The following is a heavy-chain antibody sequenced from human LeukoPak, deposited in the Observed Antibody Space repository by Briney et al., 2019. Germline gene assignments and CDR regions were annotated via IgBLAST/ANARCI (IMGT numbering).Heavy chain of an antibody. CDR2: INLSGST. J-gene: IGHJ4*02. D-gene: IGHD5-18*01. Sequence: SETLSLTCAVYGGSFSGYYWSWIRLPPSQGLEWIGEINLSGSTNYNPSLKSRVTISVDTSKNKFSLKLSSVTAADTGVYYCARDTAFDYWGQGTLVTVSS. CDR3: ARDTAFDY. CDR1: GGSFSGYY. V-gene: IGHV4-34*01.